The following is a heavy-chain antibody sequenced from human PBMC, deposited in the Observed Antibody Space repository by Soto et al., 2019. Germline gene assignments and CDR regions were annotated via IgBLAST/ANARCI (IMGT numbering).Heavy chain of an antibody. CDR3: AHRRRYYDSSGYYYLDY. J-gene: IGHJ4*02. Sequence: QITLKESGPPLVKPTQTLTLTCTFSGFSLSTSGVGVGWIRQPPGKALEWLALIYWDDDKRYSPSLKSRLTITKDTSKNQVVLTMTNMDPVDTATYHCAHRRRYYDSSGYYYLDYWGQGTLVTVSS. V-gene: IGHV2-5*02. CDR2: IYWDDDK. CDR1: GFSLSTSGVG. D-gene: IGHD3-22*01.